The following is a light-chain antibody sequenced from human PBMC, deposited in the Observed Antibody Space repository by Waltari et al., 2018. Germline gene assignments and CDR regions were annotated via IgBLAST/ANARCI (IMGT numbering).Light chain of an antibody. CDR1: QSVSSSS. CDR2: GAS. J-gene: IGKJ3*01. CDR3: QQYGSSPFT. V-gene: IGKV3-20*01. Sequence: IVFTQSPGPLSLSPGERATLSCRASQSVSSSSLAWYQQKPGQAPRLLIYGASSRATGIPDRFSGSGSGTDFTLTISRLEPEDFAVYYCQQYGSSPFTFGPGTKVDIK.